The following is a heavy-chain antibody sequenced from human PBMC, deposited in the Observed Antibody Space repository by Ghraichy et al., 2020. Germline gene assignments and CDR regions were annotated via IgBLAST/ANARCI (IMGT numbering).Heavy chain of an antibody. CDR2: VGGSSGGR. Sequence: GGSLRLSCAASGFAFSSYAMNWVRQAPGKGLEWVSVVGGSSGGRYYSDSVKGRFTISRDNSKNTVYLEMNSLRADDTAFYFCAKTGDSSGWNYFDHWGQGTLVTVSS. CDR1: GFAFSSYA. D-gene: IGHD7-27*01. V-gene: IGHV3-23*01. J-gene: IGHJ4*02. CDR3: AKTGDSSGWNYFDH.